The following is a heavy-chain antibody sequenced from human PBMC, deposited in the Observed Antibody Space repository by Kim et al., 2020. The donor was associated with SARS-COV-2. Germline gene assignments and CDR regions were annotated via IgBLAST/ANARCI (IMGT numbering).Heavy chain of an antibody. Sequence: TRYTPSFQGQVTMSADKSSNTAYLWWSSLKASDTAIYYCARRGLRSWHLDSWGQGTLVTVSS. CDR3: ARRGLRSWHLDS. D-gene: IGHD1-26*01. V-gene: IGHV5-51*01. J-gene: IGHJ4*02. CDR2: T.